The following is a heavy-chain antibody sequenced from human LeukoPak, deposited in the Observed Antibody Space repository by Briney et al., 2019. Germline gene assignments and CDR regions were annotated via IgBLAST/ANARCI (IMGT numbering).Heavy chain of an antibody. J-gene: IGHJ4*02. Sequence: GGSLRLSCAASGFTFTNYAMVWVRQAPGKGLEWVSAISGSGGRIFYADSVKGRFTISRDNSNNTLCLQMNSLRAEDTAVYYCAKRSGNDYGHFDYWGQGTLITVSP. CDR3: AKRSGNDYGHFDY. V-gene: IGHV3-23*01. D-gene: IGHD4/OR15-4a*01. CDR1: GFTFTNYA. CDR2: ISGSGGRI.